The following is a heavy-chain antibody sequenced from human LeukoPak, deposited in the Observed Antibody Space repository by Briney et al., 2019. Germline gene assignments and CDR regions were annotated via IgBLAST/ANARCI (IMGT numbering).Heavy chain of an antibody. V-gene: IGHV5-51*01. Sequence: GESLKISCRGSGYTFTYYWIAWVRQRPGKGLELMGIIYPGDSGTTYSPSFQGQVTTSADESVNTAYLQWTSLKATDIAMYYCARLRGSTTETLDFWGQGTLVTVSS. D-gene: IGHD5-12*01. J-gene: IGHJ4*02. CDR1: GYTFTYYW. CDR2: IYPGDSGT. CDR3: ARLRGSTTETLDF.